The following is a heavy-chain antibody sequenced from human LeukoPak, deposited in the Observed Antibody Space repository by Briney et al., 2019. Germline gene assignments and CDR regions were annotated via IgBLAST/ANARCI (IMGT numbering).Heavy chain of an antibody. CDR2: IHYSGST. CDR1: GGSINNYY. J-gene: IGHJ4*02. CDR3: AREAAVAGDDHFDY. D-gene: IGHD6-19*01. Sequence: SETLSLTCTVSGGSINNYYWSWIRQPPGRGLEWIGYIHYSGSTYYNPSLKSRVTISVDTSKNQFSLKLSSVTAADTAVYYCAREAAVAGDDHFDYWGQGTLVTVSS. V-gene: IGHV4-59*12.